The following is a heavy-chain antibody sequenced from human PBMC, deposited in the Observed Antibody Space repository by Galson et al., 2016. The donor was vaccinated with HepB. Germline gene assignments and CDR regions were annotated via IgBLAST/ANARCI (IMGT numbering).Heavy chain of an antibody. V-gene: IGHV3-48*01. J-gene: IGHJ2*01. D-gene: IGHD5-12*01. Sequence: LRLSCAGSGFSYSDYSINWVRQAPGEGLEWISYLSSTSTLIYYADSVKGRFTVSRDNAKNSLYLQMNSLRAEDTALYYCARDRHGYTYYGTLGIGYFDLWGRGTLVTVSS. CDR3: ARDRHGYTYYGTLGIGYFDL. CDR2: LSSTSTLI. CDR1: GFSYSDYS.